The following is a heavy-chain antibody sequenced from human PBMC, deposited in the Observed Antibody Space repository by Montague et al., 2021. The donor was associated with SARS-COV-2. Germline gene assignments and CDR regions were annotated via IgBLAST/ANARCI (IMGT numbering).Heavy chain of an antibody. J-gene: IGHJ3*02. Sequence: SETLSLTCTVPGGSITTSGHYWGWIRQPPGTGLEWIASDHYSATKYYSPSLRSRLTISVDTSKNQFSLRLNSVTAADTAVYFCARQIATSGQWAFDIWGQGTAVTVSS. CDR2: DHYSATK. CDR3: ARQIATSGQWAFDI. D-gene: IGHD6-19*01. CDR1: GGSITTSGHY. V-gene: IGHV4-39*01.